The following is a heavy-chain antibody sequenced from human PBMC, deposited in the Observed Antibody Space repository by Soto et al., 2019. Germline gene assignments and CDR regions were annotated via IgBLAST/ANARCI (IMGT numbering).Heavy chain of an antibody. CDR2: ISYDGSNK. CDR1: GFTFSSYA. V-gene: IGHV3-30-3*01. D-gene: IGHD5-12*01. CDR3: ARDWQRWLQFNWYFDL. Sequence: QVQLVESGGGVVQPGRSLRLSCAASGFTFSSYAMNWVRQAPGKGLEWVAVISYDGSNKYYADSVKGRFTISRDNSKNTLYLQMNSLRAEDTAVYYCARDWQRWLQFNWYFDLWGRGTLVTVSS. J-gene: IGHJ2*01.